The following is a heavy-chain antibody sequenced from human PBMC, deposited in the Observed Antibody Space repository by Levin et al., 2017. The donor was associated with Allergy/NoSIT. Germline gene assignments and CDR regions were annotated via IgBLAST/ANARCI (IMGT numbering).Heavy chain of an antibody. D-gene: IGHD1-14*01. CDR1: GDSVSTRSVA. CDR3: ARGRNNAFYI. Sequence: SQTLSLTCAISGDSVSTRSVAWNWIRQSPSRGLEWLGRTYCWSKCPNDYAISLKSRININPDTSKNQFSLQLNSVTPEDTAVYYCARGRNNAFYIWAQGTIVTVSS. V-gene: IGHV6-1*01. J-gene: IGHJ3*02. CDR2: TYCWSKCPN.